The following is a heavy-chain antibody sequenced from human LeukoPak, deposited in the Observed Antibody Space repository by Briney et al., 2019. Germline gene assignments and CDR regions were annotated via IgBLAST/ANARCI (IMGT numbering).Heavy chain of an antibody. J-gene: IGHJ3*02. CDR2: IYYSGST. CDR1: GGSISSGGYY. CDR3: ATKFQDYGGLGAFDI. D-gene: IGHD4-23*01. V-gene: IGHV4-31*03. Sequence: SETLSLTCTVSGGSISSGGYYWSWIRQHPGKGLEWIGYIYYSGSTYYNPSLKSRVTISVDTSKNQFSLKLSSVTAADTAVYYCATKFQDYGGLGAFDIWGQGTMVTVSS.